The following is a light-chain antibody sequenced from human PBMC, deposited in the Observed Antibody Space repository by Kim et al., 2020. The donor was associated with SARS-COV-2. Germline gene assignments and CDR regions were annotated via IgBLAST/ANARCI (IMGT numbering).Light chain of an antibody. Sequence: ASVGDRGTITCQASQDSSTYFNWYQHKPGKAHKLLSYAASHLKTGVPSRFSGNGSGTDFSFTISSLQPEDIATYYCQQYDNLPLTFGGGTKVDIK. V-gene: IGKV1-33*01. CDR3: QQYDNLPLT. J-gene: IGKJ4*02. CDR1: QDSSTY. CDR2: AAS.